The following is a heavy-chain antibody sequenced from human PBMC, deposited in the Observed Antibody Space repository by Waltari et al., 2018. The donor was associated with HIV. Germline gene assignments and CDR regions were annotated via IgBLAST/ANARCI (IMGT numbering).Heavy chain of an antibody. D-gene: IGHD7-27*01. J-gene: IGHJ4*02. CDR2: IKQDDSEK. CDR1: GFTFSSDW. Sequence: EVQLVESGGGLVQPGGSLRLSCVASGFTFSSDWMTWGRQAPGKGLEWVANIKQDDSEKYYVDSVKGRFTISRDNAKNSLYLQMNSLRAEDTAVYYCARAHPRGSLGYWGQGTLVTVSS. CDR3: ARAHPRGSLGY. V-gene: IGHV3-7*01.